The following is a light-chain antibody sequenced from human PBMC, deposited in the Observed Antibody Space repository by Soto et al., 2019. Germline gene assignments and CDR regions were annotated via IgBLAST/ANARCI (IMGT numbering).Light chain of an antibody. CDR2: AAS. Sequence: DIQMTQSPSSLSASVGDRVTITCRASQSISSYLNWYQQKPGKAPKLLINAASSLQSGVPSRFSGSGSGTDFTLTISSPQPEDFATYYCEQSYSTPYTFGQGTKLEI. V-gene: IGKV1-39*01. CDR3: EQSYSTPYT. J-gene: IGKJ2*01. CDR1: QSISSY.